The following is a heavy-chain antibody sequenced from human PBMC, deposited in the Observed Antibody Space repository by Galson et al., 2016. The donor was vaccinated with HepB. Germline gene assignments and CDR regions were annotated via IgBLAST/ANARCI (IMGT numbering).Heavy chain of an antibody. J-gene: IGHJ6*04. CDR2: ISSNSGYR. CDR3: ARDPPGSDYGLDV. V-gene: IGHV3-21*01. CDR1: GFTFSTYS. Sequence: SLRLSCAASGFTFSTYSMNWVRQAPGKGLEWVSSISSNSGYRYYADSVKGRFTISRDNFQNTLFLQMSSLRVEDTAVYYCARDPPGSDYGLDVWGKGTTVTVSS.